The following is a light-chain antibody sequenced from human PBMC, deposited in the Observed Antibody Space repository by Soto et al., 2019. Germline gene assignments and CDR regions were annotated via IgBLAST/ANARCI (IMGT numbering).Light chain of an antibody. CDR1: STDVGGYNY. CDR2: EVN. CDR3: SSYGGGYTYV. J-gene: IGLJ1*01. V-gene: IGLV2-8*01. Sequence: QSVLTQPPSASGSPGQSVTISCTGTSTDVGGYNYVSWYQQYPGKAPKLMIYEVNKRPSGVPDRFSGSKSGNTAYLTVSGLQAEDESDYYFSSYGGGYTYVFGTGTKVTVL.